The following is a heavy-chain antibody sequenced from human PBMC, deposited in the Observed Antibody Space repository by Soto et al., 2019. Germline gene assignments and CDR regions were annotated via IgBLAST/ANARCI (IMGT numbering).Heavy chain of an antibody. V-gene: IGHV1-2*04. D-gene: IGHD6-19*01. Sequence: ASVKVSCKASGYTFTGYYMHWVRQAPGQGLEWMGWINPNSGGTNYAQKFQGWVTMTRDTSISTAYMELSRLRSDDTAVYYCARSPPIAVAGYYYHYGMDFWGQGTTVTVSS. J-gene: IGHJ6*02. CDR1: GYTFTGYY. CDR2: INPNSGGT. CDR3: ARSPPIAVAGYYYHYGMDF.